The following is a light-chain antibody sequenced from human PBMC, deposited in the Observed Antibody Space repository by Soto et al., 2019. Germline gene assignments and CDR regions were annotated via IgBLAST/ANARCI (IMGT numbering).Light chain of an antibody. CDR3: SSYTSAHTDV. CDR2: EVS. CDR1: SSGVGGYKY. J-gene: IGLJ1*01. V-gene: IGLV2-14*03. Sequence: QSVLTQPASASGPPGRSVTISCSGTSSGVGGYKYVSWYQPRPGKAPKLMIYEVSNRPSGVSNRCSGSKSGNTASLTISGLQGEDEATYYCSSYTSAHTDVFGTATKVNVL.